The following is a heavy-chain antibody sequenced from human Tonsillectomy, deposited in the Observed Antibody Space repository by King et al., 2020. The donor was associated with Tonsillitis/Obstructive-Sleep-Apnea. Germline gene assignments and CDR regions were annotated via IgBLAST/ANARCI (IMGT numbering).Heavy chain of an antibody. Sequence: VQLVESGGGLVKPGGSLRLSCAASGFTFSSYSMNWVRQAPGKGLEWVSSISSSSSYIYYADSVKGRFTISRDNAKNSLYLQMNSLRAEDTAVYYCAREIIPTCRSGGRSPFDYWGQGTLVTVSS. J-gene: IGHJ4*02. CDR2: ISSSSSYI. CDR1: GFTFSSYS. V-gene: IGHV3-21*01. D-gene: IGHD2-15*01. CDR3: AREIIPTCRSGGRSPFDY.